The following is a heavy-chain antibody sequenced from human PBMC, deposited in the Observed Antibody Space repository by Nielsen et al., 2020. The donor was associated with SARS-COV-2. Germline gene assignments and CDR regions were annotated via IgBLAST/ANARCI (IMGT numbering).Heavy chain of an antibody. CDR3: ARSYCSSTSCYLGDGMDV. V-gene: IGHV1-46*01. J-gene: IGHJ6*02. Sequence: WVRQAPGQGLEWMGIINPSGGSTSYAQKFQGRVTMTRDTSTSTVYMELSSLRSEDTAVYYCARSYCSSTSCYLGDGMDVWGQGTTVTVSS. D-gene: IGHD2-2*01. CDR2: INPSGGST.